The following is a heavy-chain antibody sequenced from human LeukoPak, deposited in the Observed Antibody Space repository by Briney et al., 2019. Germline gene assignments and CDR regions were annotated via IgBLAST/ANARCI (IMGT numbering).Heavy chain of an antibody. J-gene: IGHJ4*02. D-gene: IGHD3-22*01. CDR3: ARWDSSGYHKYYFDY. CDR1: GFTVSSNY. CDR2: IYSGGST. Sequence: PGGSLRLSCAASGFTVSSNYMNWVRQAPGKGLEWVPIIYSGGSTYYADSVKGRFTISRDNSKNTLYLQMNSLTAEDTAVYYCARWDSSGYHKYYFDYWGQGTLVTVSS. V-gene: IGHV3-53*01.